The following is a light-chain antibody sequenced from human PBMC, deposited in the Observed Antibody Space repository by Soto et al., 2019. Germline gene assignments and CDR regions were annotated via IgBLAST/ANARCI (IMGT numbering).Light chain of an antibody. Sequence: DIQLIQSPSSMSASVGDRVSITCRASQDIGNWLAWYQQEAGKAPKLLIYAASTLQTGVPSRFSGSGSGTEFTLTISSLRPEDFATYFCQQANSPPFTFGRGTRLEI. CDR2: AAS. J-gene: IGKJ2*01. CDR1: QDIGNW. CDR3: QQANSPPFT. V-gene: IGKV1-12*02.